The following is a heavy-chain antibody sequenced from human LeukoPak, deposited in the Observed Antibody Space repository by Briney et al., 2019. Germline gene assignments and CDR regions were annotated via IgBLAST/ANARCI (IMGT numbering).Heavy chain of an antibody. J-gene: IGHJ3*02. CDR1: GGSISSYY. D-gene: IGHD3-22*01. V-gene: IGHV4-59*01. CDR2: IYYSGST. Sequence: SETLSLTCTVSGGSISSYYWSWIRQPPGKGLEWIGYIYYSGSTNYNPSLKSRVTISVDTSKNQFSLKLSSVTAADTAVYYCARAPPSTMIVVVGAFDIWGQGTMVTVSS. CDR3: ARAPPSTMIVVVGAFDI.